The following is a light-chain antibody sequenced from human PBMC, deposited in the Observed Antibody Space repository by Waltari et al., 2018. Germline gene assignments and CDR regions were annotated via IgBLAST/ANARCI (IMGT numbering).Light chain of an antibody. V-gene: IGLV1-47*01. CDR2: RND. CDR3: ATWDGNLNTVL. CDR1: SSTIGSYS. J-gene: IGLJ2*01. Sequence: SVLTQPPSASVSPWHCVTLSCPGRSSTIGSYSFYWYQQLPGTAPKLIIYRNDQRPSGIPDRFSGSKSGTSASLAISGLRSEDEAGYYCATWDGNLNTVLFGGGTRLSVL.